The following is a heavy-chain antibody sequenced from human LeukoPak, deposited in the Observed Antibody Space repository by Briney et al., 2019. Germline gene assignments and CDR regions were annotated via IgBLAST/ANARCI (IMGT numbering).Heavy chain of an antibody. V-gene: IGHV3-23*01. CDR2: ISGSGGST. CDR3: AKDREGSGYPGAFDI. D-gene: IGHD3-22*01. CDR1: GFTFSSYA. Sequence: GASLRLSCAASGFTFSSYAMSWVRQAPGKGLECVSAISGSGGSTYYADSVKGRFTISRDNSKNTLYLQMNSLRAEDTAVYYCAKDREGSGYPGAFDIWGQGTMVTVSS. J-gene: IGHJ3*02.